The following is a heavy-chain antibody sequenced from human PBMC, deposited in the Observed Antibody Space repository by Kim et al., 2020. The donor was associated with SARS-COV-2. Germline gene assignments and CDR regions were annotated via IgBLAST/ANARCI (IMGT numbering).Heavy chain of an antibody. CDR2: INPSGGRT. J-gene: IGHJ4*02. D-gene: IGHD3-9*01. CDR1: GYTFTSYY. Sequence: ASVKVSCKASGYTFTSYYMHWVRQAPGQGLEWMGIINPSGGRTTYAQKFQGRVTMTRDTSTSTVYVELSSLRSEDTAVYYCATALRYFDLGPFDYWGQGTLVTVSS. V-gene: IGHV1-46*01. CDR3: ATALRYFDLGPFDY.